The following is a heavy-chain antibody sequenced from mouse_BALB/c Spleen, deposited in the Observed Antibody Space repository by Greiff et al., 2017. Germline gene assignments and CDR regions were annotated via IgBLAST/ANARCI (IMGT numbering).Heavy chain of an antibody. CDR3: ARELLDY. CDR1: GFTFTDYY. Sequence: VQLKESGGGLVQPGGSLRLSCATSGFTFTDYYMSWVRQPPGKALEWLGFIRNKANGYTTEYSASVKGRFTISRDNSQSILYLQMNTLRAEDSATYYCARELLDYWGQGTTLTVSS. J-gene: IGHJ2*01. V-gene: IGHV7-3*02. CDR2: IRNKANGYTT.